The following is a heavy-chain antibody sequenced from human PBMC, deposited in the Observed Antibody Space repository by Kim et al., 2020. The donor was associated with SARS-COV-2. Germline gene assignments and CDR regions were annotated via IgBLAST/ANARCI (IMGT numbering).Heavy chain of an antibody. CDR3: ARDATPYSSSWYYFDY. D-gene: IGHD6-13*01. CDR1: GGTFSSYA. J-gene: IGHJ4*02. Sequence: SVKVSCKASGGTFSSYAISWVRQAPGQGLEWMGRIIPIVGIANYAQKFQGRVTITADKSTSTAYMELSSLRSEGTAVYYCARDATPYSSSWYYFDYWGQGTLVTVSS. V-gene: IGHV1-69*04. CDR2: IIPIVGIA.